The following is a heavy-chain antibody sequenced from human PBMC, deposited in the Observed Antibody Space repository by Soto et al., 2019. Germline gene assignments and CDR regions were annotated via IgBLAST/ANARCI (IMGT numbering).Heavy chain of an antibody. D-gene: IGHD2-15*01. CDR2: ISDGGDLI. Sequence: GGSLRLSCAASGFPFSNHAMSWVRQAPGKGLEWVSGISDGGDLIYYADSVKGRFSMSRGNSENMLYLQMTNLRAEDTAIYFCAKRQGTGLAAKNFDFWGQGTLVTVSS. CDR1: GFPFSNHA. V-gene: IGHV3-23*01. J-gene: IGHJ4*02. CDR3: AKRQGTGLAAKNFDF.